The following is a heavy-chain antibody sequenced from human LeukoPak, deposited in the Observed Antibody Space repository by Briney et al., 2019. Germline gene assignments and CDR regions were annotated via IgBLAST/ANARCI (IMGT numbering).Heavy chain of an antibody. J-gene: IGHJ4*02. CDR3: ARGPAGYN. CDR1: GFPVINNY. CDR2: IYSGGST. D-gene: IGHD1-1*01. Sequence: GGSLRLSCAASGFPVINNYMSWVRQAPGKGLEWVSVIYSGGSTDYADSVKGRFTISRDNLKNTLYLQMNSLRAEDTAVYYCARGPAGYNWGQGTLVTFSS. V-gene: IGHV3-53*01.